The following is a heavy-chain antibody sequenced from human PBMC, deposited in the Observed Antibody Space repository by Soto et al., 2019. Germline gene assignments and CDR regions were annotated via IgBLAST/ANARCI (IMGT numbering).Heavy chain of an antibody. V-gene: IGHV3-23*01. J-gene: IGHJ4*02. CDR2: ISNTGGGT. CDR3: AKDRLAGNFDY. CDR1: GFTFNNYA. Sequence: GGSLRLXCAASGFTFNNYAINWVRQAPGMGLEWVATISNTGGGTYYADSVKGRFTISRDNSKNTLYLQMSSLRVEDTAVYYCAKDRLAGNFDYWGQRTQVTVSS.